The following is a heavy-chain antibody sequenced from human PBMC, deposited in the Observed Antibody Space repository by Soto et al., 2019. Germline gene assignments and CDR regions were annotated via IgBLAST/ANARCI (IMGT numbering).Heavy chain of an antibody. CDR1: GFTVSSNY. J-gene: IGHJ6*02. CDR2: IYSGGST. CDR3: ARDSYSSSWYKYYYYYGMDV. D-gene: IGHD6-13*01. Sequence: GGSLRLSCAASGFTVSSNYMSWVRQAPGKGLEWVSVIYSGGSTYYADSVEGRFTISRDNSKNTLYLQMNSLRAEDTAVYYCARDSYSSSWYKYYYYYGMDVWGQGTTVTVSS. V-gene: IGHV3-53*01.